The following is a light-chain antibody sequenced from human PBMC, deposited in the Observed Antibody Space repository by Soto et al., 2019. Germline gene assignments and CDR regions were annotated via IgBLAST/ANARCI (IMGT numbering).Light chain of an antibody. J-gene: IGKJ5*01. V-gene: IGKV3-15*01. CDR1: QSITWK. Sequence: DIVLTHAPVTLSVSHVESATLSFISSQSITWKLAWYQQKPGRAPRLLIYDASNRATGIPDRFSGGGSGTEFTLTIRRLKSEDFAVYFCQKYNNWPQINCGKGQRREIK. CDR2: DAS. CDR3: QKYNNWPQIN.